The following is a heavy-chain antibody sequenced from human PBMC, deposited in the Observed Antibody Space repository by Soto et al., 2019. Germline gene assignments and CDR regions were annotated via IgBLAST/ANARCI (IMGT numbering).Heavy chain of an antibody. CDR2: IRSKAYGGTT. Sequence: PGGSLRLSCTASGFTFGDYAMSWFRQAPGKGLEWVGFIRSKAYGGTTEYAASVKGRFTISRDDSKSIAYLQMNSLKTEDTAVYYCTRDIEYCGGECYYALANYWGQGTLVTVSS. CDR1: GFTFGDYA. V-gene: IGHV3-49*03. J-gene: IGHJ4*02. D-gene: IGHD2-21*01. CDR3: TRDIEYCGGECYYALANY.